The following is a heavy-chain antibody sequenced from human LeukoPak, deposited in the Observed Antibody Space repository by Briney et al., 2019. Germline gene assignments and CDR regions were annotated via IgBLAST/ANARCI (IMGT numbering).Heavy chain of an antibody. CDR1: GFTFSLFA. V-gene: IGHV3-30*04. Sequence: GGSLRLSCAASGFTFSLFAMHWVRQSPGKGLEWVAAISYDGKDKFYADSVQGRFTFSRDNAKNTLCLQMNSLRAEDTAVYYCARTRYFDWLVIDYWGQGTLVTVSS. D-gene: IGHD3-9*01. CDR3: ARTRYFDWLVIDY. J-gene: IGHJ4*02. CDR2: ISYDGKDK.